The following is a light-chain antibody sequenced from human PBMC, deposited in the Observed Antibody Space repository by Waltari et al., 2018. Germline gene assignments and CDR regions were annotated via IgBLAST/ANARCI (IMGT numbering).Light chain of an antibody. V-gene: IGKV4-1*01. CDR3: QQYYTTPFA. J-gene: IGKJ4*01. CDR2: GAS. CDR1: HSVLKSSNNNNN. Sequence: DIVMTQSPDPLAVSLGERATINCRSSHSVLKSSNNNNNLTWDQPKPGEPPKVVIYGASMRDSGVPDRFSGGGSGTDFTLTISGLQDEDVAVYYCQQYYTTPFAFGGGTKVEI.